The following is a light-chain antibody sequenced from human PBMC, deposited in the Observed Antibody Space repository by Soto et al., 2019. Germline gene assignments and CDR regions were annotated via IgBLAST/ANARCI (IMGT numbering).Light chain of an antibody. CDR3: VRTMGSGLRV. V-gene: IGLV8-61*01. CDR2: STN. Sequence: QTVVTQEPSVSVSPGGKVTLTCGLSSGSLSTSSYPSWYEQTPGQAPRTLIYSTNTRSSGVPDRFSGSILGNKAALTITGAQADEEADDYCVRTMGSGLRVFGGGTKVTVL. CDR1: SGSLSTSSY. J-gene: IGLJ3*02.